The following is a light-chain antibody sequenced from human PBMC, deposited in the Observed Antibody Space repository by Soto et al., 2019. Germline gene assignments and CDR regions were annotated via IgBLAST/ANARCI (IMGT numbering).Light chain of an antibody. CDR3: SSYTSSSTLVV. CDR1: SSDVGDYNY. V-gene: IGLV2-14*01. J-gene: IGLJ2*01. CDR2: DVS. Sequence: QSALTQPASVSGSPGQSITISCTGTSSDVGDYNYVSWYQQDPGKAPKLMIYDVSNRPSRVSNRFSGSKSGNTASLTISGLQAEDEADYYGSSYTSSSTLVVFGGGTKLTVL.